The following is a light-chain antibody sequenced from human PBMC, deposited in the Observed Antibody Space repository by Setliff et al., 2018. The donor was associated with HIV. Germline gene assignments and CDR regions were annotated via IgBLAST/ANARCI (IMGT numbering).Light chain of an antibody. J-gene: IGLJ1*01. CDR1: RSDVGGYNS. V-gene: IGLV2-14*03. Sequence: LPQPASVSGSPGQSITISCTGTRSDVGGYNSVSWYQQHPGKVPKVLIYEVSNRPSGVSNRFSGSKSGNTASLTISGLQADDEADYYCSSYTTTSTTVFGTGTKV. CDR2: EVS. CDR3: SSYTTTSTTV.